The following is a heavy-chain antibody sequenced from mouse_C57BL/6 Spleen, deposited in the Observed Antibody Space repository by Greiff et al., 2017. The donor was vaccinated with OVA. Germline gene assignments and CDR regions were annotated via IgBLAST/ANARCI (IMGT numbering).Heavy chain of an antibody. Sequence: EVHLVESGGGLVKPGGSLKLSCAASGFTFSDYGMHWVRQAPEKGLEWVAYISSGSSTIYYADTVKGRFTISRDNAKNTLFLQMTSLRSEDTAMYYCARSERSAMDYWGQGTSVTVSS. CDR1: GFTFSDYG. V-gene: IGHV5-17*01. CDR3: ARSERSAMDY. CDR2: ISSGSSTI. J-gene: IGHJ4*01.